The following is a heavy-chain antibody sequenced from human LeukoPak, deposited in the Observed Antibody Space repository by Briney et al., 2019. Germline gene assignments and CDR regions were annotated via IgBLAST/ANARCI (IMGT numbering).Heavy chain of an antibody. Sequence: ASVKVSCKASGYTFTDYYIHLVRQAPGQGVEWMGWINPNSGGTNYAQKFQGRVTMTRDTSISTAYMELSRLRSDDTAVYYCARSSWLGYWGQGTLVTVSS. V-gene: IGHV1-2*02. D-gene: IGHD6-13*01. CDR2: INPNSGGT. J-gene: IGHJ4*02. CDR1: GYTFTDYY. CDR3: ARSSWLGY.